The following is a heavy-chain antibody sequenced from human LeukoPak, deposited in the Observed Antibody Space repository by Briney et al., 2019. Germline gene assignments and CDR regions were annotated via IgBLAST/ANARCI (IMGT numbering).Heavy chain of an antibody. V-gene: IGHV3-64*02. CDR2: IISNGGST. D-gene: IGHD4-23*01. J-gene: IGHJ4*02. CDR1: GFTFSHYS. CDR3: ARPNFYGGNSVLGD. Sequence: GGSLRLSCAAYGFTFSHYSMHWVRQAPGKGLEYVSAIISNGGSTHYADSVKGRFTISRDNSKNTLYLQMDSLRAEDMAVYYCARPNFYGGNSVLGDWGQGTLVTVSS.